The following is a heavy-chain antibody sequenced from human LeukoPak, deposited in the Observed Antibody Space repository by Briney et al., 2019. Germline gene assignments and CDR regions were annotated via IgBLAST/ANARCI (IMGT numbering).Heavy chain of an antibody. CDR3: AKEMSYRKGFDY. V-gene: IGHV3-74*01. Sequence: PGGSLRLSCAASGFTFSTYWMHWVRQAPGKGLVWVSRIKDDGSTIYADSVKGRFTISRDNAKNSLYLQMNSLRAEDMALYYCAKEMSYRKGFDYWGQGTLVTVSS. CDR2: IKDDGST. D-gene: IGHD1-26*01. CDR1: GFTFSTYW. J-gene: IGHJ4*02.